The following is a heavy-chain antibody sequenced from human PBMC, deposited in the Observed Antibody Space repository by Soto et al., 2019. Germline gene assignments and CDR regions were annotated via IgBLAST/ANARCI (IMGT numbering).Heavy chain of an antibody. V-gene: IGHV4-34*01. J-gene: IGHJ5*02. CDR2: INHSGST. CDR1: GGSFSGYY. Sequence: SETLSLTCAVYGGSFSGYYWSWIRQPPGKGLEWIGEINHSGSTNYNPSLKSRVTISVDTSKNQFSLKLSSVTAADTAVYYCARGWSWFRWFDPWGQGTLVTVSS. CDR3: ARGWSWFRWFDP. D-gene: IGHD3-9*01.